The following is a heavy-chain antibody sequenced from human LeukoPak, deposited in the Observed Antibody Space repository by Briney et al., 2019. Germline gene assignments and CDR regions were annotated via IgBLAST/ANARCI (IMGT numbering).Heavy chain of an antibody. J-gene: IGHJ4*02. V-gene: IGHV4-31*03. Sequence: SQTLSLTCTVSGGSVSTGAYYWTWIRQHPGKGLEWIGYIYYSGSTYYNPSLESRITISIDTSKNQFSLKLSSVTAADTAVYYCARSPTPYYYDSSGYYQGAKFDYWGQGTLVTVSS. D-gene: IGHD3-22*01. CDR2: IYYSGST. CDR3: ARSPTPYYYDSSGYYQGAKFDY. CDR1: GGSVSTGAYY.